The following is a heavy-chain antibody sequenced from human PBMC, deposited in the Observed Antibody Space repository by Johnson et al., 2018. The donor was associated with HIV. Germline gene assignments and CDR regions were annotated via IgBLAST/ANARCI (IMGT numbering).Heavy chain of an antibody. CDR2: IRTTGGTI. V-gene: IGHV3-11*04. J-gene: IGHJ3*01. D-gene: IGHD3-16*01. CDR1: GFIFNDYY. Sequence: QVQLVESGGGLVKAGGSLRLSCAASGFIFNDYYMSWIRQATGKGLALLSYIRTTGGTIYYAAAVTDRFTIFRANAKSSLYMQMNSLRVEDTAISYCASRMVVGYHDLDFCGQGTVVSVPS. CDR3: ASRMVVGYHDLDF.